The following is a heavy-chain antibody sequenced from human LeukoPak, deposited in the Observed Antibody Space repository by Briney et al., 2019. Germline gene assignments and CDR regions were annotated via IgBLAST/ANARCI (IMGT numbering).Heavy chain of an antibody. CDR3: ARSRGYSYGYFDY. D-gene: IGHD5-18*01. CDR2: INHSGST. Sequence: SETLSLTCAVYGGSFSGYYWSWIRQPPGKGLEWIGEINHSGSTNYNPSLKSRVTISVDTSKNQFSLKLSSVTAADTAVYYCARSRGYSYGYFDYWGQGTLVTVSS. V-gene: IGHV4-34*01. CDR1: GGSFSGYY. J-gene: IGHJ4*02.